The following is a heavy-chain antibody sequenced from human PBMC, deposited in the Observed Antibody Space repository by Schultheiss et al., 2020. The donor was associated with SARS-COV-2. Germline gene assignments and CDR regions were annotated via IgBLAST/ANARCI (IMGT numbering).Heavy chain of an antibody. CDR1: GGSFSGYY. V-gene: IGHV4-34*01. CDR2: INHSGST. D-gene: IGHD6-19*01. Sequence: SETLSLTCAVYGGSFSGYYWGWVRQPPGKGLEWIGEINHSGSTNYNPSLKSRVTISVDKSKNQFSLKLSSVTAADTAVYYCARHAEQEQWLVRFDYWGQGTLVTVSS. CDR3: ARHAEQEQWLVRFDY. J-gene: IGHJ4*02.